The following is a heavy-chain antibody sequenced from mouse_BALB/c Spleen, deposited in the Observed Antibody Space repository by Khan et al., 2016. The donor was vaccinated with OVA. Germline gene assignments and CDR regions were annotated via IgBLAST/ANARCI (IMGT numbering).Heavy chain of an antibody. V-gene: IGHV1-76*01. CDR1: GYTFTDYY. CDR2: MYPGSGNI. J-gene: IGHJ2*01. D-gene: IGHD4-1*02. Sequence: QVQLQQSGAELARPGASVKLSCKASGYTFTDYYITRLKQRTGQGLEGIGEMYPGSGNIYYNENILGKGTLTAEKSSSTAYMHLSSLTSDDSAIYFCARVDTTSLDYWGQCTTLTVSS. CDR3: ARVDTTSLDY.